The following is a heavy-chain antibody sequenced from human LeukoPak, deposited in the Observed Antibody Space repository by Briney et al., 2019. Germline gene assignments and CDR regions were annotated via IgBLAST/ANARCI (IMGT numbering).Heavy chain of an antibody. CDR2: IYPGDSDT. D-gene: IGHD6-13*01. V-gene: IGHV5-51*01. Sequence: GESLKISCKGSGYSFTSYWIGWVRQVPGKGLEWMGIIYPGDSDTRYSPSFQGQVTISADKSISTAYLQWSSLKASDTAMYYCARVRRQLVLLVGAFDIWGQGTMVTVSS. CDR1: GYSFTSYW. CDR3: ARVRRQLVLLVGAFDI. J-gene: IGHJ3*02.